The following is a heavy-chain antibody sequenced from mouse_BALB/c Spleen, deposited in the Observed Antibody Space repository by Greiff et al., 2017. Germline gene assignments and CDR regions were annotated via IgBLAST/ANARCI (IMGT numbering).Heavy chain of an antibody. CDR2: IDPETGGT. D-gene: IGHD2-3*01. V-gene: IGHV1-15*01. CDR1: GYTFTDYE. J-gene: IGHJ4*01. CDR3: TRRDGYYPMDY. Sequence: VKLQESGAELVRPGASVTLSCKASGYTFTDYEMHWVKQTPVHGLEWIGAIDPETGGTAYNQKFKGKATLTADKSSSTAYMELRSLTSEDSAVYYCTRRDGYYPMDYWGQGTSVTVSS.